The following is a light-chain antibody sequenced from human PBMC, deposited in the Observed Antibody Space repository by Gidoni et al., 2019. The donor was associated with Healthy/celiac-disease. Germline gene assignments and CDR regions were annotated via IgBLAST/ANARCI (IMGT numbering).Light chain of an antibody. CDR3: QQYNSYSRT. V-gene: IGKV1-5*03. J-gene: IGKJ1*01. Sequence: DIQMTQSPSTLSASVGYRVTITCRASQSISSLLAWYQQKPGKAPKLLIYKASSLESGVPSRFSGSGSGTEFTLTISSLQPDDFATYYCQQYNSYSRTFGQGTKVEIK. CDR1: QSISSL. CDR2: KAS.